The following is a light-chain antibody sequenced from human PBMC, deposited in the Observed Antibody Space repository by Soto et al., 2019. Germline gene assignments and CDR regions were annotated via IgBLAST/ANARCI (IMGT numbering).Light chain of an antibody. CDR2: TAS. V-gene: IGKV1-6*01. CDR1: QGIRSE. J-gene: IGKJ4*01. Sequence: AIQMTQSPSSLSASVGDRVTITCRASQGIRSELGWYQQKPGKAPNLLIYTASTLQSGVPSRFSGSGSGTDFTLTISSLQPEDFATYYCIQDYNYPLTFCGGTRVEIK. CDR3: IQDYNYPLT.